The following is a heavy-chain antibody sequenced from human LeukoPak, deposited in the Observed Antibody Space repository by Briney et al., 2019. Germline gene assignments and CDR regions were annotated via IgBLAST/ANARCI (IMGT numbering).Heavy chain of an antibody. Sequence: SSETLSLTCAVYGGSFSGYYWSWIRQPPGKGLEWIGEINHSGSTNYNPSLKSRVTISVDTSKNQFSLRLSSVTAADTAVYYCARDGYYDSSGYYYGSWFDPWGQGTLVTVSS. CDR3: ARDGYYDSSGYYYGSWFDP. CDR1: GGSFSGYY. J-gene: IGHJ5*02. V-gene: IGHV4-34*01. CDR2: INHSGST. D-gene: IGHD3-22*01.